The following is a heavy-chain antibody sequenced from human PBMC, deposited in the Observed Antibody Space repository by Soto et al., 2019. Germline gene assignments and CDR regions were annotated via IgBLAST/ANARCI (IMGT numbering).Heavy chain of an antibody. Sequence: QVVLLQSGAEVKEPGSSVRVSCQVSGSTFNNFAFSWVRQAPGHGPEWMGGIVVIYNTAEYSQRFQDRVTITADTSTNTLYMELGSLTVEDTAVYYCARAIKRWEVNYYFDFWGPGTLVTVSS. CDR1: GSTFNNFA. CDR2: IVVIYNTA. V-gene: IGHV1-69*06. J-gene: IGHJ4*02. D-gene: IGHD1-26*01. CDR3: ARAIKRWEVNYYFDF.